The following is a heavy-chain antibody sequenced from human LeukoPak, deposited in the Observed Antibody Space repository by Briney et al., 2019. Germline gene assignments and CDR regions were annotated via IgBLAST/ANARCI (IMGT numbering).Heavy chain of an antibody. Sequence: SETLSLTCTVSGGSISSSSYYWGWIRQPPGKGLEWIGSIYYSGSTNYNPSLKSRVTISVDTSKNQFSLKLSSVTAADTAVYYCARGAIAYFYDSSGYYDYWGQGTLVTVSS. J-gene: IGHJ4*02. D-gene: IGHD3-22*01. CDR1: GGSISSSSYY. V-gene: IGHV4-39*07. CDR3: ARGAIAYFYDSSGYYDY. CDR2: IYYSGST.